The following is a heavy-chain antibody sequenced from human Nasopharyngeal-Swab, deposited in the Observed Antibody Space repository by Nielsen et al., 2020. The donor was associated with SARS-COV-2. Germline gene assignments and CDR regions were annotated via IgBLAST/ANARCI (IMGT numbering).Heavy chain of an antibody. Sequence: GESLKISCAASGFTFNSYWMTWVRQAPGKGLEWVANIKQDGSERYYVDSVKGRFTISRDNAKKSLWLQMNSLRAEDTAVYYCARDWAASGGGMDVWGQGTTVTVSS. CDR1: GFTFNSYW. CDR3: ARDWAASGGGMDV. D-gene: IGHD1-26*01. V-gene: IGHV3-7*01. CDR2: IKQDGSER. J-gene: IGHJ6*02.